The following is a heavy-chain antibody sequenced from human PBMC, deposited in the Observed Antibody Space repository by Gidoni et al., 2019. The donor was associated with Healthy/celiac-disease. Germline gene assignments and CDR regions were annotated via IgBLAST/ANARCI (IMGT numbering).Heavy chain of an antibody. CDR1: GFTVSSNY. Sequence: EVPLVESGGGLVPPGGSLRLSCAASGFTVSSNYIRWVRQAPGKGLEWVSVIYSGGSTYYADSVKGRVTISRDNSKNTLYLQMNSLRAEDTAVYYCARSRGGDYDFWSGYYYGMDVWGQGTTVTVSS. J-gene: IGHJ6*02. V-gene: IGHV3-66*01. CDR3: ARSRGGDYDFWSGYYYGMDV. CDR2: IYSGGST. D-gene: IGHD3-3*01.